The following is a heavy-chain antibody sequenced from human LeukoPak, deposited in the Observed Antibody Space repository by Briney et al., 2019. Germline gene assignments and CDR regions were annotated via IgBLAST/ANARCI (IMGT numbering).Heavy chain of an antibody. V-gene: IGHV4-61*02. Sequence: SQTLSLTCTVSGGSISSGSYYWSWIRQPAGKGLEWIGRIYTSGSTNYNPSLKSRVTISVDTSKNQFSLKLSSVTAADTAVYYCARSHWGYCSSTSRYNYYFDYWGQGTLVTVSS. CDR1: GGSISSGSYY. D-gene: IGHD2-2*01. J-gene: IGHJ4*02. CDR3: ARSHWGYCSSTSRYNYYFDY. CDR2: IYTSGST.